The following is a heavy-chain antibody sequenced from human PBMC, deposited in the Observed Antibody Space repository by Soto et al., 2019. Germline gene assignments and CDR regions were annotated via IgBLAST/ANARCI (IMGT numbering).Heavy chain of an antibody. V-gene: IGHV4-61*01. CDR3: ARVLGGRGDYDFWSGGDAFDI. CDR2: IYYSGST. CDR1: GGSVSSGSYY. D-gene: IGHD3-3*01. J-gene: IGHJ3*02. Sequence: PSETLSLICTVSGGSVSSGSYYWSWIRQPPGKGLEWIGYIYYSGSTNYNPSLKSRVTISVDTSKNQFSLKLSSVTAADTAVYYCARVLGGRGDYDFWSGGDAFDIWGQGTMVTVSS.